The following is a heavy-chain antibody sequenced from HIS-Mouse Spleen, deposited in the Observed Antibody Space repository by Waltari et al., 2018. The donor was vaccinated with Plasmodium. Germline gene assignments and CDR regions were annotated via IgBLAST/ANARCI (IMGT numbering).Heavy chain of an antibody. CDR1: GASIRSSSYY. J-gene: IGHJ4*02. D-gene: IGHD1-26*01. CDR2: IYYSGST. V-gene: IGHV4-39*01. CDR3: ARRGGSYYYFDY. Sequence: QLQLRKSGPALVKPSATLSPTCTVSGASIRSSSYYWGWIRQPPGKGLEWIGSIYYSGSTYYNPSLKSRVTISVDTSKNQFSLKLSSVTAADTAVYYCARRGGSYYYFDYWGQGTLVTVSS.